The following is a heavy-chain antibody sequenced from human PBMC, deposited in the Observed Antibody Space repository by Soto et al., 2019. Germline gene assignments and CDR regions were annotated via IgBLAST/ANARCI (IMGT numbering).Heavy chain of an antibody. D-gene: IGHD4-17*01. Sequence: SETLSLTCTVSGGSISSYYWSWIRQPPGKGLEWIGYIYYSGSTNYNPSLKSRVTISVDTSKNQFSLKLSSVTAADTAVYYCARLSTSDYLFEYWGQGTLVTVSS. CDR3: ARLSTSDYLFEY. CDR1: GGSISSYY. CDR2: IYYSGST. V-gene: IGHV4-59*08. J-gene: IGHJ4*02.